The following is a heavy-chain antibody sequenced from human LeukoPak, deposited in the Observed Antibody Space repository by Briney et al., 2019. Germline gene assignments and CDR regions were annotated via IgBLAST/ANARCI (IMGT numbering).Heavy chain of an antibody. D-gene: IGHD6-13*01. CDR3: ARDRAAGTANKIDY. CDR2: ISAYNGNT. J-gene: IGHJ4*02. Sequence: ASVKVSCKASGYTFTSDGISWVRQAPGQGLEWMGWISAYNGNTNYAQKLQGRVTMTTDTSTSTAYMELRSLRSDDTAVYYCARDRAAGTANKIDYWGQGTLVTVSS. V-gene: IGHV1-18*01. CDR1: GYTFTSDG.